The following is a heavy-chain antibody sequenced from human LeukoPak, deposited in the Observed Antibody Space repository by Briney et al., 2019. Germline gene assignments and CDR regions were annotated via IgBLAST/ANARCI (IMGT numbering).Heavy chain of an antibody. CDR1: GFTFSSYA. Sequence: PGGSLRPSCAASGFTFSSYAMNWVRQAPGKGLEWVSAISGSTGNTYYADSVKGRFTISRDNSKNTLYLQMNSLRAEDTAVYYCAKDRRAGSYDYWGQGTLVTVSS. CDR3: AKDRRAGSYDY. CDR2: ISGSTGNT. J-gene: IGHJ4*02. V-gene: IGHV3-23*01. D-gene: IGHD3-10*01.